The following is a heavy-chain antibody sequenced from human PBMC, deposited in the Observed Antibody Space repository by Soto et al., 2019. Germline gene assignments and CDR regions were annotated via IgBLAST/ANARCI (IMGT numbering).Heavy chain of an antibody. V-gene: IGHV1-46*03. CDR2: INPSGGST. CDR1: GYTFTSYY. CDR3: GRDQEPSTLYYDYYYMDV. Sequence: QVQLVQSGAEVKKPGASVTVSCKASGYTFTSYYIHWVRQAPGQGLEWMGIINPSGGSTSYAQKFQGKVTMTRDTCTSTVYMEVSGLRSEDTAVYYFGRDQEPSTLYYDYYYMDVWGKGTTVTVSS. J-gene: IGHJ6*03.